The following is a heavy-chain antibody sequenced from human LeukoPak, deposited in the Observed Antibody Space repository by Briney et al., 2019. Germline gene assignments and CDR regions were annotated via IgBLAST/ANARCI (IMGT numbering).Heavy chain of an antibody. V-gene: IGHV1-46*01. CDR3: ATLCCGSYYMDV. D-gene: IGHD2-15*01. CDR1: GYTFTNYY. CDR2: INPGGDNT. Sequence: ASVKVSCKASGYTFTNYYIHWVRQAPGQGLEWMGLINPGGDNTNYAQKFQGRVTITADKSTSTAYMELSSLRSEDTAVYYCATLCCGSYYMDVWGKGTTVTVSS. J-gene: IGHJ6*03.